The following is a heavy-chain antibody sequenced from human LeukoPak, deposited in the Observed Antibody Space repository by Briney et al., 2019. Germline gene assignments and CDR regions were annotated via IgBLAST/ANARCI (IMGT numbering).Heavy chain of an antibody. CDR1: DYTFTSYG. CDR2: ISAYNGNT. V-gene: IGHV1-18*01. J-gene: IGHJ6*03. D-gene: IGHD1-14*01. Sequence: ASVKVSCKASDYTFTSYGISWVRQAPGQGLEWMGWISAYNGNTNYAQKLQGRVTMTTDTSTSTAYMELRSLRSDDTAVYYCARVGSRSYYYYMDVWGKGTTVTVSS. CDR3: ARVGSRSYYYYMDV.